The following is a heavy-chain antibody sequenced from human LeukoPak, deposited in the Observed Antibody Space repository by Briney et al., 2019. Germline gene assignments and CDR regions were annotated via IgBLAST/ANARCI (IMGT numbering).Heavy chain of an antibody. V-gene: IGHV3-30*18. D-gene: IGHD6-19*01. Sequence: PGRSLRLSCAASGFTFSSYGMHWVRQAPGKGLEWVAVISYDGSNKDYVDSVKGRFTMSRDNSKNTLYLQMNSLRAGDTAVFYCAKPRGEEWLVGLYDAFDIWGQGTMVTVSS. CDR2: ISYDGSNK. CDR3: AKPRGEEWLVGLYDAFDI. J-gene: IGHJ3*02. CDR1: GFTFSSYG.